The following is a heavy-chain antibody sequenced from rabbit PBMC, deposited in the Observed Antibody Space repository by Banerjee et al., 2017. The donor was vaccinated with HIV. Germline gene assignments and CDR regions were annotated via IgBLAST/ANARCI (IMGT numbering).Heavy chain of an antibody. D-gene: IGHD4-1*01. CDR3: ARDLAGVIGWNFNL. V-gene: IGHV1S40*01. J-gene: IGHJ4*01. CDR1: GFTLSSYW. Sequence: QSLEESGGDLVKPGASLTLTCTASGFTLSSYWMCWVRQAPGKGLEWIACIYAGSSGNTVYATWAKGRFTISRTSSTTVALQMTSLTAADTATYFCARDLAGVIGWNFNLWGQGTLVTVS. CDR2: IYAGSSGNT.